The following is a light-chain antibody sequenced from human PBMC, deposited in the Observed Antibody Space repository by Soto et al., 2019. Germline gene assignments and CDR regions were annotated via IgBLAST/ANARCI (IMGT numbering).Light chain of an antibody. Sequence: DIQLTQSPSFLSASVGDRVTITCRASQGISSYLAWYQQKPGKAPKLLIYAASTLQSGVPSRFSGSGSGTEFTLTISSLQPEDFAVYYCQQYGRSPLTFGPGTKVDIK. V-gene: IGKV1-9*01. J-gene: IGKJ3*01. CDR3: QQYGRSPLT. CDR2: AAS. CDR1: QGISSY.